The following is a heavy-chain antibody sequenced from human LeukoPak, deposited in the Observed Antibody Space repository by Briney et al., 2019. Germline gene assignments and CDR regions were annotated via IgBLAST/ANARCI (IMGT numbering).Heavy chain of an antibody. V-gene: IGHV1-2*02. CDR1: GYTFTGYY. CDR2: INPNSGGT. J-gene: IGHJ4*02. Sequence: ASVKVSCKASGYTFTGYYMHWVRQAPGQGLEWMGWINPNSGGTNYAQKFQGRVTMIRDTSISTAYMELSRLRSDDTAVYYCARGDSSSPFLWVDYWGQGTLVTVSS. CDR3: ARGDSSSPFLWVDY. D-gene: IGHD6-6*01.